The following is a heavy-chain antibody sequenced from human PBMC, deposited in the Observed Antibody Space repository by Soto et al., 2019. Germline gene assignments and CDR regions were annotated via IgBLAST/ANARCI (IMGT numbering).Heavy chain of an antibody. D-gene: IGHD2-8*01. V-gene: IGHV4-28*01. Sequence: SETLSLTCAVSGYSISSSNWWGWIRQPPGKGLEWIGYIYYSGTTYYNPSLKSRVTMSVDTSKNQFSLKLTSVTAVDTAVYYCARRYAGNFDYWGQGTLVTVSS. CDR2: IYYSGTT. CDR3: ARRYAGNFDY. J-gene: IGHJ4*02. CDR1: GYSISSSNW.